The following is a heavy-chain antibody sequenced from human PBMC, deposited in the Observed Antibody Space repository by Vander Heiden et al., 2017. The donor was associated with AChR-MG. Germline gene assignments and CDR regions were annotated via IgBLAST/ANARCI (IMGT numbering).Heavy chain of an antibody. CDR1: GGTLSSYA. Sequence: QVQLVQSGAEAKKPGSSVKVSCKASGGTLSSYAISWVRQAPGQGLEWMGGIIPIFGTANYAQKFQGRVTITADESTSTAYMELSSLRSEDTAVYYCANYDSSGYYALTGIWGQGTMVTVSS. D-gene: IGHD3-22*01. CDR2: IIPIFGTA. J-gene: IGHJ3*02. CDR3: ANYDSSGYYALTGI. V-gene: IGHV1-69*01.